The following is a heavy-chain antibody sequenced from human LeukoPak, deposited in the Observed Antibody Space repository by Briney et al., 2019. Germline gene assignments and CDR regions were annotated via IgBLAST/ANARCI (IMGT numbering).Heavy chain of an antibody. CDR3: AGGQTITMIGVVITPFDY. J-gene: IGHJ4*02. CDR1: GFSFSTYT. CDR2: ISASGGIT. D-gene: IGHD3-22*01. V-gene: IGHV3-23*01. Sequence: GGSLRLSCAASGFSFSTYTMSWVRQAPGKGLEWVSGISASGGITYSAESVKGRFTISGDNSKNSLYLLMNSLRAEDTAVYYCAGGQTITMIGVVITPFDYWGQGILVTVSS.